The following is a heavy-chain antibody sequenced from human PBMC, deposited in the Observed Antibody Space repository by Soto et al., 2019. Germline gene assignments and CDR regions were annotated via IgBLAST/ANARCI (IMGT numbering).Heavy chain of an antibody. CDR2: ISYDGSNK. D-gene: IGHD3-9*01. CDR1: GFTFSRYA. V-gene: IGHV3-30-3*01. J-gene: IGHJ4*02. Sequence: GGALRLSCAASGFTFSRYAMHWVRQAPGKGLEWVAVISYDGSNKYYADSVKGRFTISRDNSKNTLYLQMNSLRAEDTAIYYCANLYDILTGYPFDYWGRGPLVTVSS. CDR3: ANLYDILTGYPFDY.